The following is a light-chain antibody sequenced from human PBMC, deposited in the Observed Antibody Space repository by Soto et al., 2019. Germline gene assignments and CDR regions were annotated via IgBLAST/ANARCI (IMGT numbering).Light chain of an antibody. Sequence: EIVMTQSPATLSVSPGERATLSCWASQCVSSSLAWYQQKPGQAPRLLIYGASTRDTGIPARFSGSGSGTVFTFNISSKQSEERAVYLCQQNNKWPLSFGVATKVEI. CDR1: QCVSSS. V-gene: IGKV3-15*01. J-gene: IGKJ4*01. CDR2: GAS. CDR3: QQNNKWPLS.